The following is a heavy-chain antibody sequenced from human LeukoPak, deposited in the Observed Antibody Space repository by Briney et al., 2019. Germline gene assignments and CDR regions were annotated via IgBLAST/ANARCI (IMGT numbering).Heavy chain of an antibody. V-gene: IGHV3-11*04. Sequence: GSLRLSCAASGFTFSDYYMSWIRQAPGQGVEGVSYISTSVTIIYYADSVKGRFTISRDNAKNSLYLQMNSLRAEDTAVYYCARDFHYYDSSGLPGYWGQGTLVTVSS. J-gene: IGHJ4*02. D-gene: IGHD3-22*01. CDR3: ARDFHYYDSSGLPGY. CDR2: ISTSVTII. CDR1: GFTFSDYY.